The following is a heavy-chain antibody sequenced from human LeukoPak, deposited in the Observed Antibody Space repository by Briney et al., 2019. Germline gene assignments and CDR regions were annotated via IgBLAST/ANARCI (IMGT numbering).Heavy chain of an antibody. CDR3: ARVTSPARRGRTLVAAAATPFDY. D-gene: IGHD2-15*01. J-gene: IGHJ4*02. CDR1: GYSFTDYY. Sequence: ASVKVPCKASGYSFTDYYVHWVRRAPGLGLEWMGVINPGGGRTTYAQKFQDRVNMTRDTSTSTVYMELSGLTSADTAVYFCARVTSPARRGRTLVAAAATPFDYWGQGTLVTVSS. V-gene: IGHV1-46*01. CDR2: INPGGGRT.